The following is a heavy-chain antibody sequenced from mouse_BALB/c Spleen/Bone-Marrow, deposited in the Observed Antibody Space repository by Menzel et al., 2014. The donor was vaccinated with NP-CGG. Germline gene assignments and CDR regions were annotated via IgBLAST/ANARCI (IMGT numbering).Heavy chain of an antibody. CDR2: INPGSGGT. D-gene: IGHD2-14*01. CDR3: ARGDYRYDGFAY. J-gene: IGHJ3*01. V-gene: IGHV1-54*01. CDR1: GYAFTNYL. Sequence: VQRVESGAELVRPGTSVKVSCKASGYAFTNYLIEWVKQRPGQGLEWIGVINPGSGGTNYNEKFKGKATLTADKSSSTAYTQLSSLTSDDSAFYFCARGDYRYDGFAYWGQGTLVTVSA.